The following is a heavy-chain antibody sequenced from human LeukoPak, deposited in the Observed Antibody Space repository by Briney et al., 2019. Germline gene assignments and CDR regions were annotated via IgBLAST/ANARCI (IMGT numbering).Heavy chain of an antibody. CDR3: AKDSSSLWFGELYVFDY. CDR2: ISGSGGST. Sequence: TGGSLRLSCAASGFTFSSYAMSWVRQAPGKGLEWVSAISGSGGSTYYADSVKGRFTISRDNSKNTLYLQMNSLRAGDTAVYYCAKDSSSLWFGELYVFDYWGQGTLVTVSS. V-gene: IGHV3-23*01. J-gene: IGHJ4*02. CDR1: GFTFSSYA. D-gene: IGHD3-10*01.